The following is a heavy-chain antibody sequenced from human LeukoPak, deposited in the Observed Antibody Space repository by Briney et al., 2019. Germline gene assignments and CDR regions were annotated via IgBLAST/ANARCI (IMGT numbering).Heavy chain of an antibody. CDR3: ARFRGSDNSGYYSGFDW. J-gene: IGHJ4*02. V-gene: IGHV4-59*01. CDR1: GGSISNYY. CDR2: IYYSRRT. D-gene: IGHD3-22*01. Sequence: PSGTLSLTCTVSGGSISNYYWSWIRQPPGKGLEWVWYIYYSRRTNYNPSLKNRVTISVDTSKNQFSLKLSSVTAADTAVYYCARFRGSDNSGYYSGFDWWGRGTLVTVSS.